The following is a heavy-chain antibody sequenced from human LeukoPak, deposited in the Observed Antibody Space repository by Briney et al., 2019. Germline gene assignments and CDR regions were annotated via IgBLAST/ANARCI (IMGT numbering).Heavy chain of an antibody. CDR2: ILHTGGT. V-gene: IGHV4-34*12. J-gene: IGHJ4*02. CDR1: GASFNGYY. CDR3: ARQVRLETHTNHLDF. Sequence: SETLSLTCAVYGASFNGYYWSWIRQSPGKGLEWIGEILHTGGTTCNPSLKSRVTMSVDTSRNHFSLRLTSVTAADTAVYYCARQVRLETHTNHLDFWGQGSLVTVSS. D-gene: IGHD2-2*01.